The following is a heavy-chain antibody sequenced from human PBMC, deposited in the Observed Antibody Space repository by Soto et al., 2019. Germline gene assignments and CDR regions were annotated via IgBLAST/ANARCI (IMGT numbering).Heavy chain of an antibody. V-gene: IGHV4-31*03. Sequence: QVQLQESGPGLVKPSQTLSLTCTVSGGSISSGGYYWSWIRQHPGKGLGWIGYSYYSGSTYYNPSLKSRVTISVDTSNNQCYLKLSSVTAADTSVYYCARDWIAVARKGFDYWGQGTLVTVSS. CDR1: GGSISSGGYY. D-gene: IGHD6-19*01. CDR3: ARDWIAVARKGFDY. CDR2: SYYSGST. J-gene: IGHJ4*02.